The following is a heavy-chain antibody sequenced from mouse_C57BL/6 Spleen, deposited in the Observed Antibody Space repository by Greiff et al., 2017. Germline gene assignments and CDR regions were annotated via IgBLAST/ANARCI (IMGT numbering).Heavy chain of an antibody. J-gene: IGHJ4*01. Sequence: QVPLQQPGAELVKPGASVKLSCKASGYTFTSYWMHWVKQRPGQGLEWIGMIHPNSGSTNYNEKFKSKATLTVDKSSSTAYMQLSSLTSEDSAVYYCARFDYDYAMDYWGQGTSVTVSS. CDR3: ARFDYDYAMDY. V-gene: IGHV1-64*01. CDR1: GYTFTSYW. D-gene: IGHD2-4*01. CDR2: IHPNSGST.